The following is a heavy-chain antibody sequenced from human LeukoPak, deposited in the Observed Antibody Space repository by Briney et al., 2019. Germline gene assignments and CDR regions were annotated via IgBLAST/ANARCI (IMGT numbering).Heavy chain of an antibody. J-gene: IGHJ3*02. Sequence: SVKVSCKASGGTFSSYAISWVRQAPGQGLEWMGGIIPIFGTANYAQKFQGRVTITADESTSTAYMELSSLRSEDTAVYYCARGDTSIVGAINNAFDIWGQGTMVSVSS. D-gene: IGHD1-26*01. CDR1: GGTFSSYA. CDR2: IIPIFGTA. CDR3: ARGDTSIVGAINNAFDI. V-gene: IGHV1-69*13.